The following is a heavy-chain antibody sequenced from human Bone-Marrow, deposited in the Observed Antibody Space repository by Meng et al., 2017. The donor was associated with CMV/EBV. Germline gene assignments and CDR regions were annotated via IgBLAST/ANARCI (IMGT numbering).Heavy chain of an antibody. CDR2: IIPILGIA. D-gene: IGHD2-2*01. J-gene: IGHJ3*02. CDR3: ARRYCSSTSCYRAFDI. Sequence: SVKVSCKASGGTFSSYAISWVRQAPGQGLEWMGGIIPILGIANYAQKFQGRVTITADKSTSTAYMELRSLRSDDTAVYYCARRYCSSTSCYRAFDIWGQGTMVTV. V-gene: IGHV1-69*10. CDR1: GGTFSSYA.